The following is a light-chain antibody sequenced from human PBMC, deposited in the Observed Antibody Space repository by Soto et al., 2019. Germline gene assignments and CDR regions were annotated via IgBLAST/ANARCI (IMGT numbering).Light chain of an antibody. Sequence: EVVMTQSPATLSVSPGETVTLSCRASQSVSTKSAWCQQRPGQAPRLLIYGASTRATGIPARFSGSGSGTEFTLTISSLQSEDFALYYCQQYKDWFSITFGQGTRLEIK. CDR1: QSVSTK. J-gene: IGKJ5*01. CDR3: QQYKDWFSIT. CDR2: GAS. V-gene: IGKV3-15*01.